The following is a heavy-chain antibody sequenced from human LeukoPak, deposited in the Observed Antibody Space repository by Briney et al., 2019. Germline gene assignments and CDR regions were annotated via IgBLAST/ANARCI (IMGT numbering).Heavy chain of an antibody. J-gene: IGHJ5*02. Sequence: SVKASCKASGGTFSSYAISWVRQAPGQGLEWMGGIIPIFGTANYAQKFQGRVTITADKSTSTAYMELSSLRSEDTAVYYCASRFGPSGFDPWGQGTLVTVSS. CDR3: ASRFGPSGFDP. D-gene: IGHD3-10*01. V-gene: IGHV1-69*06. CDR1: GGTFSSYA. CDR2: IIPIFGTA.